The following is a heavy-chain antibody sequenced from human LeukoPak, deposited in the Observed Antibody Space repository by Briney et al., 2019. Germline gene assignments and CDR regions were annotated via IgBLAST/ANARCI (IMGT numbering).Heavy chain of an antibody. D-gene: IGHD2-2*02. CDR3: ASVGSTSCYSAPCDY. V-gene: IGHV3-53*01. CDR2: IYSGGST. Sequence: GGSLRLSCAASGFIVSSNYMTWVRQAPGKGLEWVSVIYSGGSTYYADSVKGRFTISRDSSKNTLYLQMNSLRAEDTAVYYCASVGSTSCYSAPCDYWGQGTLVTVSS. CDR1: GFIVSSNY. J-gene: IGHJ4*02.